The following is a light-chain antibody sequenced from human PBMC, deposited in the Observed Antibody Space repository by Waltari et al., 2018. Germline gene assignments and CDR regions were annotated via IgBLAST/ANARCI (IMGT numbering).Light chain of an antibody. Sequence: SYELTQPPSVSVSPGQTASITCSGDTLGDKYACWYQQKPGQSPVLVIYQDSKRPSGIPERFSGSNSGNTATLTISGTQAMDEADYYCQAWDSSTAWEVVFGGGTKLTVL. CDR3: QAWDSSTAWEVV. V-gene: IGLV3-1*01. J-gene: IGLJ2*01. CDR1: TLGDKY. CDR2: QDS.